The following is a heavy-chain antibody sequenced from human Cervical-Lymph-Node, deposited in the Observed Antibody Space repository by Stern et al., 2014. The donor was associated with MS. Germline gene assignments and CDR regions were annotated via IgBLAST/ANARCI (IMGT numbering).Heavy chain of an antibody. Sequence: QVQLVESGPGLVEPSGTLSLTCVVSDGSITSINWWDWFRQTPGKGLEWIGEIHQNGNKNYNPSLWSRVTISMDKSKNQFSLRLSSVTAADTAIYYCARDRGGHIYAHDTWGQGILVTVSS. CDR3: ARDRGGHIYAHDT. D-gene: IGHD5/OR15-5a*01. CDR2: IHQNGNK. CDR1: DGSITSINW. V-gene: IGHV4/OR15-8*02. J-gene: IGHJ5*02.